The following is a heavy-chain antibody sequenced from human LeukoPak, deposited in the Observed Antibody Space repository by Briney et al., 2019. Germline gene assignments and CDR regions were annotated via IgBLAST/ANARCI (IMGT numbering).Heavy chain of an antibody. V-gene: IGHV4-39*07. CDR3: ARGKAAAGYYYYYMDV. CDR1: GASISGSSYY. Sequence: SETLSLTCTVSGASISGSSYYWSWIRQPPGQGLEWIGTIHSSGNTYYNPSLKSRVTISVDTSKNQFSLKLSSVTAADTAVYYCARGKAAAGYYYYYMDVWGKGTTVTISS. CDR2: IHSSGNT. D-gene: IGHD6-13*01. J-gene: IGHJ6*03.